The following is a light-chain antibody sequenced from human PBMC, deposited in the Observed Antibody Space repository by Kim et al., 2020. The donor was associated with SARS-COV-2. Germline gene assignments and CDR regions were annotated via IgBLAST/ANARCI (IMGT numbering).Light chain of an antibody. CDR3: QQFGNSPLT. V-gene: IGKV3-20*01. J-gene: IGKJ3*01. CDR1: QSVTSNY. CDR2: GPS. Sequence: PGERATLSCRASQSVTSNYVAWYQQKPGQAPRLLIYGPSTRATGIPDRFSGSGSGTDFTLTISRLEPEDFAVYYCQQFGNSPLTFGPGTKVD.